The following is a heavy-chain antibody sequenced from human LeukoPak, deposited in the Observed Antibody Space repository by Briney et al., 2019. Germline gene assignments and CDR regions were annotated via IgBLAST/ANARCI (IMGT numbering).Heavy chain of an antibody. CDR3: ARDGIVVVPAAIAANWFDP. V-gene: IGHV4-4*07. CDR2: IYTSGST. Sequence: SETLSLTCTVSGGSISSYYWSWIRQPARKGLEWIARIYTSGSTNYNPSLTSRVTMSVDTSKNQFSLKLSSVTAADTAVYYCARDGIVVVPAAIAANWFDPWGQGTLVTISS. D-gene: IGHD2-2*01. J-gene: IGHJ5*02. CDR1: GGSISSYY.